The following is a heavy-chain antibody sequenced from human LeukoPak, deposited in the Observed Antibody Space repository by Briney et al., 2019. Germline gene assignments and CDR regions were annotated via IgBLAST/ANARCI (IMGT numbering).Heavy chain of an antibody. CDR1: GFTYSSFA. V-gene: IGHV3-23*01. CDR3: ARDPRTTGKSNYGMDV. Sequence: PGGSLRLSCAASGFTYSSFAMSWVTQAPGKGLEWGSAISCSGGSTYDADSVQGRFTIYRDNSKNTVYLQMNTLRVEDTAVYYCARDPRTTGKSNYGMDVWGQGTTVTVSS. J-gene: IGHJ6*02. CDR2: ISCSGGST. D-gene: IGHD4-17*01.